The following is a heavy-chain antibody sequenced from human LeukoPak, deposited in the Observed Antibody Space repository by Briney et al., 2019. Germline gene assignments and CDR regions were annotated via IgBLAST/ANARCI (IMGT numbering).Heavy chain of an antibody. D-gene: IGHD3-9*01. CDR3: AKDSVAGYYRYFDY. J-gene: IGHJ4*02. V-gene: IGHV3-48*01. Sequence: PGGSLRLSCAASGFTFSSYWMSWVRQAPGKGLERVSYISSSGSTIYYADSVKGRFTISRDNSKNTLYLQMNSLRAEDTAVYYCAKDSVAGYYRYFDYWGQGTLVTVSS. CDR1: GFTFSSYW. CDR2: ISSSGSTI.